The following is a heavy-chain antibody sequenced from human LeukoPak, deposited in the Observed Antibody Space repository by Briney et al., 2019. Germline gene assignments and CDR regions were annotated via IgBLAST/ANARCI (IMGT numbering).Heavy chain of an antibody. CDR2: IIPILGIA. CDR3: ARVLTMVRGVISDYYYYYGMDV. Sequence: GASVKVSCKASGGTFSSYAISWVRQAPGQGLEWMGRIIPILGIANYAQKFQGRVTITADKSTSTAYMELSSLRSEDTAVYHCARVLTMVRGVISDYYYYYGMDVWGQGTTVTVSS. V-gene: IGHV1-69*04. CDR1: GGTFSSYA. J-gene: IGHJ6*02. D-gene: IGHD3-10*01.